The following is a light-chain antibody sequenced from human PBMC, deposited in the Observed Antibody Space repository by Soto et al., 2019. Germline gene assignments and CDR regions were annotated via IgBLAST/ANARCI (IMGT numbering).Light chain of an antibody. Sequence: ELVLTQTPATLSLSPGERATLSCRASQSVSFYLGWYQQKPGQAPRLLIYDASNRATGIPARFSGSGSGTDFTLASSSRESEDFAVYYCQQGGTFGQGTKLEIK. V-gene: IGKV3-11*01. CDR1: QSVSFY. CDR3: QQGGT. CDR2: DAS. J-gene: IGKJ1*01.